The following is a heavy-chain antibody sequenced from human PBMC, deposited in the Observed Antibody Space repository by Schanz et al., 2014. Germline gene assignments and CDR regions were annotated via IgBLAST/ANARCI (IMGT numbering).Heavy chain of an antibody. V-gene: IGHV3-11*05. D-gene: IGHD5-18*01. CDR1: GFSVGNKY. CDR3: AKDAENTAMITDYFDY. Sequence: VQLVESGGGLVQPGGSLRLSCAASGFSVGNKYMNWVRQAPGKGLEWISFINTGSNYINYADSVKGRFTISRDNTKNSLFLQLNSLRADDTAVYYCAKDAENTAMITDYFDYWGQGTLVTVSS. CDR2: INTGSNYI. J-gene: IGHJ4*02.